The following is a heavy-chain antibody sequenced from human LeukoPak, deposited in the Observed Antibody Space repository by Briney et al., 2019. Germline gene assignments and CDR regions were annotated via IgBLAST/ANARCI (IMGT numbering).Heavy chain of an antibody. V-gene: IGHV3-33*01. Sequence: GGSLRLSCAASGFRFSDFGMHWVRQAPGKGLEWVAVIWYDRSKKFYADSVEGRFTISSDNSKNTLFLQMSSLRDEDTAQYYCATGCVGSPNCQTTGYDHWGQGTLVTVSS. J-gene: IGHJ4*02. CDR2: IWYDRSKK. D-gene: IGHD2-2*01. CDR1: GFRFSDFG. CDR3: ATGCVGSPNCQTTGYDH.